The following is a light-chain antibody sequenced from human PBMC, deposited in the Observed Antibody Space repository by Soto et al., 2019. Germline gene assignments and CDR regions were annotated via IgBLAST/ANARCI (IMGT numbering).Light chain of an antibody. Sequence: QSALTQPASVSGSPGQSITISCTGTSTDIGAYNYVSWYQQHPGKAPKLMIYEVTYRPSGVSNRFSGSKSGNTASLTISGLQAEDEADYYCTSYTDSSNYVFGTGTKLTVL. CDR2: EVT. V-gene: IGLV2-14*01. J-gene: IGLJ1*01. CDR1: STDIGAYNY. CDR3: TSYTDSSNYV.